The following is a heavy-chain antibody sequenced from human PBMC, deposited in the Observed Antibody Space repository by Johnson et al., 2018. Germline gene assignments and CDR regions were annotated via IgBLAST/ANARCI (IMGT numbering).Heavy chain of an antibody. CDR3: ARGNYGLDV. Sequence: VQLVQSGGGLVKXGGSLRLXCAASGFTFSDYNMYWVRQAPGKGLEWVSLIRSSSTYIYYADAVKGRFPISRDNATNLLYLQMNSLIAEDQAVYYCARGNYGLDVWGRGTTVTVSS. CDR1: GFTFSDYN. J-gene: IGHJ6*02. V-gene: IGHV3-21*01. CDR2: IRSSSTYI.